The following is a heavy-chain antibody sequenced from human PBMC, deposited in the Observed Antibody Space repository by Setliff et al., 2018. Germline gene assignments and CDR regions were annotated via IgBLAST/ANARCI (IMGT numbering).Heavy chain of an antibody. CDR2: IHYGGST. CDR3: ARGGDSGSYFLANHDAFDI. CDR1: GGSISSSSYY. J-gene: IGHJ3*02. D-gene: IGHD1-26*01. Sequence: SETLSLTCTVSGGSISSSSYYWGWIRQPPGKGLEWIGSIHYGGSTYYNPSLKSRVTISIDTSKNQFSLKLSSVTAADTAVYYCARGGDSGSYFLANHDAFDIWGQGTMVTVSS. V-gene: IGHV4-39*07.